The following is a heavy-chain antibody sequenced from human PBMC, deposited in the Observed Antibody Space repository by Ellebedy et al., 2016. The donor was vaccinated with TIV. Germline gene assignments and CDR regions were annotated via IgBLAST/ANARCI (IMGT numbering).Heavy chain of an antibody. CDR1: GFTFTDYS. CDR3: ARHLSLEVREMKYFDY. Sequence: GESLKISCAASGFTFTDYSMNWIRQTPGKGLEWVSYISRSGSTIYYADSVKGRFTISRDNAKNSLYLQMNSLRAEDTAVYYCARHLSLEVREMKYFDYWGQGTLVTVSS. J-gene: IGHJ4*02. CDR2: ISRSGSTI. D-gene: IGHD3-3*01. V-gene: IGHV3-11*01.